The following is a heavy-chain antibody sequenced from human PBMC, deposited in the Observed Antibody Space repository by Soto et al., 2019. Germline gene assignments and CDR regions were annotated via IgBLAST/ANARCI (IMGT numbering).Heavy chain of an antibody. J-gene: IGHJ4*02. CDR3: ARDFYGGYTYGPGDY. CDR1: GFMFSAYW. V-gene: IGHV3-7*01. CDR2: IHGDGGKI. Sequence: SLRLSCAASGFMFSAYWMSWVRQAPGKGLEWVANIHGDGGKIYYVDSVKGRFTISRDNAKRSLYLQMNSLRAEDTAVYYCARDFYGGYTYGPGDYWGQGALVTVSS. D-gene: IGHD5-18*01.